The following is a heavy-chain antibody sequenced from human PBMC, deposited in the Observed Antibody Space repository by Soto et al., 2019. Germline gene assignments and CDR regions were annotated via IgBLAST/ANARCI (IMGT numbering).Heavy chain of an antibody. D-gene: IGHD3-16*01. CDR1: GGSFRGYF. CDR2: INDSGNT. CDR3: QGGDF. Sequence: LSLTCAVSGGSFRGYFWSWIRQSPAKGLEWIGEINDSGNTYYNPSFKSRLTISVDTSTSQISLRLTSVNAADSAVYYCQGGDFWGQGTRVTVYS. J-gene: IGHJ4*02. V-gene: IGHV4-34*01.